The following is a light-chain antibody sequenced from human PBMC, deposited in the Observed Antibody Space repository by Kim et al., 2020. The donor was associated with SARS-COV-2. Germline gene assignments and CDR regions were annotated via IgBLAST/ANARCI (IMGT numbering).Light chain of an antibody. CDR1: QSIWRY. CDR3: QQRSDWPIT. CDR2: DAS. Sequence: EIVLTQSPATLSLSPGERATLSCRTSQSIWRYLAWYQQKPGQAPRLLIYDASNRATGIPARFSGSGSGTDFTLTISGLEPEDFAVYYCQQRSDWPITFGQGTRLEIK. J-gene: IGKJ5*01. V-gene: IGKV3-11*01.